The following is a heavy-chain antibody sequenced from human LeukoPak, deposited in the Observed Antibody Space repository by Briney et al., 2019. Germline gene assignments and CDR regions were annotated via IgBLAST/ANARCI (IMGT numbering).Heavy chain of an antibody. D-gene: IGHD3-10*01. CDR1: GGSISTFY. CDR3: ARSTYYGSGNDF. V-gene: IGHV4-59*01. Sequence: PSETLSLTCTVSGGSISTFYWSWIRQPPGERLEWIGYIDYSGDTNYNPSLNSRVTISVDTSKNQVSLKLNSLTAADTAVYYCARSTYYGSGNDFWGQGILVTVS. J-gene: IGHJ4*02. CDR2: IDYSGDT.